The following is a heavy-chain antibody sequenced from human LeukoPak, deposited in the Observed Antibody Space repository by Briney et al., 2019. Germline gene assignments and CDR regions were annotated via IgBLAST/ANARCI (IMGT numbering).Heavy chain of an antibody. J-gene: IGHJ4*02. CDR3: AKKAVPASIRGGWYFDY. CDR1: GFIFSSYA. Sequence: GGSLRLSCAASGFIFSSYAMSWVRQAPGKGLEWVSGIPGSGGFTYYGDSVKGRFTISRDNSRNTLYLQMHSLRAEDTAVYYCAKKAVPASIRGGWYFDYWGQGTLVTVSS. V-gene: IGHV3-23*01. D-gene: IGHD2-2*02. CDR2: IPGSGGFT.